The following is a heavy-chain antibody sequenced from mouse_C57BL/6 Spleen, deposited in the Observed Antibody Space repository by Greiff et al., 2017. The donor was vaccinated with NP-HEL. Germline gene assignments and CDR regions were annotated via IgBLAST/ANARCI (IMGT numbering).Heavy chain of an antibody. CDR1: GYSITSGYD. D-gene: IGHD3-2*02. J-gene: IGHJ3*01. CDR3: ARSSGYDGWFAY. Sequence: EVKLQESGPGMVKPSQSLSLTCTVTGYSITSGYDWHWIRHFPGNKLEWMGYISYSGSTNYNPSLKSRISITHDTSKNHFFLKLNSVTTEDTATYYWARSSGYDGWFAYWGQGTLVTVSA. CDR2: ISYSGST. V-gene: IGHV3-1*01.